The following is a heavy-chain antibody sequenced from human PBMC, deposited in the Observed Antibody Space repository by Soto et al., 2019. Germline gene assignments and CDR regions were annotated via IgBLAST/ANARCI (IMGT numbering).Heavy chain of an antibody. CDR3: ARTVGAAYYFGC. CDR2: VYMSGST. J-gene: IGHJ4*02. CDR1: GDSITTYY. Sequence: QVQLQESGPGLVKPSATLSLTCTASGDSITTYYWSWIRQPAGQGLEWIGRVYMSGSTNYNPPHKSRVTMTIDTSNNHFSLDLKSVTAADTAVYYCARTVGAAYYFGCWGQGDLVTDSS. V-gene: IGHV4-4*07. D-gene: IGHD1-26*01.